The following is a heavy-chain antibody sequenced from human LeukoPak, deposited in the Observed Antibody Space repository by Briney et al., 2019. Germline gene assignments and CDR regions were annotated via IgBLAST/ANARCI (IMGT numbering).Heavy chain of an antibody. V-gene: IGHV4-39*01. CDR3: ASLDIVVVPVFDP. Sequence: PSETLSLTCTVSGGSNSSSSYYWGWIRQPPGKGLEWIGSIYYSGSTYYNPSLKSRVTISVDTSKNQFSLKLSSVTAADTAVYYCASLDIVVVPVFDPWGQGTLVTVSS. CDR2: IYYSGST. J-gene: IGHJ5*02. CDR1: GGSNSSSSYY. D-gene: IGHD2-2*01.